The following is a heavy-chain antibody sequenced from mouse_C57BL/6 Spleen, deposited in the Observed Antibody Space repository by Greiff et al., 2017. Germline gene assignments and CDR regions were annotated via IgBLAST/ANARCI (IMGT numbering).Heavy chain of an antibody. V-gene: IGHV1-18*01. Sequence: EVKLLESGPELVKPGASVKIPCKASGYTFTDYNMDWVNQSPGKSLEWIGDINPNNGGTIYNQKFKGKATLTVDNSSSTACSEHRGLTYEDTAVYYCTRGGPFAYWGQGTLVTVSA. D-gene: IGHD3-3*01. J-gene: IGHJ3*01. CDR1: GYTFTDYN. CDR2: INPNNGGT. CDR3: TRGGPFAY.